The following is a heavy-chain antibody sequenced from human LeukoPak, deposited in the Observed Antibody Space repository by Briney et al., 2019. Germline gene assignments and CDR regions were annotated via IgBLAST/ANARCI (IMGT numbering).Heavy chain of an antibody. Sequence: GASVKVSCKASGCTFTGYYMHWVRQAPGQGLEWMGWINPNSGGTNYAQKFQGRVTMTRDTSISTAYMELSRLRSDDTAVYYCARDRTVVVVAATKKNWFDPWGQGTLVTVSS. CDR1: GCTFTGYY. D-gene: IGHD2-15*01. CDR2: INPNSGGT. J-gene: IGHJ5*02. V-gene: IGHV1-2*02. CDR3: ARDRTVVVVAATKKNWFDP.